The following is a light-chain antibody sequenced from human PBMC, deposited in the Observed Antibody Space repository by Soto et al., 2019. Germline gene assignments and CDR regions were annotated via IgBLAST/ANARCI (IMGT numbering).Light chain of an antibody. CDR1: QSLGSD. CDR3: QQSYSTPIT. J-gene: IGKJ5*01. V-gene: IGKV3-15*01. CDR2: GAS. Sequence: EIVLTQSPGTLSLSPGDTATLSCRASQSLGSDLAWYQQKPGQAPRLLIFGASARPTGIPARISGSGSGTDFTLTISSLQPEDFATYYCQQSYSTPITFGQGTRLEIK.